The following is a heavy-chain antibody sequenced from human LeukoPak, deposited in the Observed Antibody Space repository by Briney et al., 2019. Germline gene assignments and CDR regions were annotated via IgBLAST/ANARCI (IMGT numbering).Heavy chain of an antibody. CDR2: IWYDGSNK. CDR1: GFTFSSYG. CDR3: ARDIVVVPAATPAYYYYGMDV. V-gene: IGHV3-33*01. Sequence: GGSLRLSCAASGFTFSSYGMHWVRQAPGKGLEWVAVIWYDGSNKYYADSVKGRFTISRDNSKNTLYLQMNSLRAEDTAVYYCARDIVVVPAATPAYYYYGMDVWGQGTTVTVSS. J-gene: IGHJ6*02. D-gene: IGHD2-2*01.